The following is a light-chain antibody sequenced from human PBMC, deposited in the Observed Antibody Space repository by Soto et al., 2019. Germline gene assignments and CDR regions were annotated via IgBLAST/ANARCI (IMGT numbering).Light chain of an antibody. CDR2: DAS. J-gene: IGKJ4*01. CDR3: QHYSSMLS. V-gene: IGKV1-33*01. CDR1: HDVGRN. Sequence: DIQMTQSPSSLSASVGDRVTIACHSSHDVGRNLNWFQQKPGEAPKLLIYDASNLEIGVPSSCSGSGSGTDFSLSISRLQPEDVATYFCQHYSSMLSFGGGTEVDLK.